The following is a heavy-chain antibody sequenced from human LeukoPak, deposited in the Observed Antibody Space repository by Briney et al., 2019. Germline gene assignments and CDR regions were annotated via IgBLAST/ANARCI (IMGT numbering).Heavy chain of an antibody. V-gene: IGHV3-23*01. CDR3: AKDGDYYDSGGYSSFFDY. CDR2: ISGSGGST. CDR1: GFIFSSYA. J-gene: IGHJ4*02. Sequence: GGSLRLSCAASGFIFSSYAMSWVRQAPGRGLEWVSAISGSGGSTYYADSVKGRFTISRDNSKNTLSLQMNSLRAEDTAVYYCAKDGDYYDSGGYSSFFDYWGQGTLVTVSS. D-gene: IGHD3-22*01.